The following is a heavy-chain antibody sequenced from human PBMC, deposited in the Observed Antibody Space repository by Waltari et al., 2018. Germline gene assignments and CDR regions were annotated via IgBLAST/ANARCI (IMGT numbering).Heavy chain of an antibody. V-gene: IGHV4-34*01. CDR2: INHSGRT. CDR1: GCSSSGYY. D-gene: IGHD6-6*01. Sequence: QVQLQPCCAGLLKPSETLSLTFAVYGCSSSGYYWSCIRQPPGKGLEWIGEINHSGRTNYNPSLKSRVTISVDTSKNQFSLKLSSETAADTAVYYCATSSSSYYYYGMDVWGQGTTVTVSS. J-gene: IGHJ6*02. CDR3: ATSSSSYYYYGMDV.